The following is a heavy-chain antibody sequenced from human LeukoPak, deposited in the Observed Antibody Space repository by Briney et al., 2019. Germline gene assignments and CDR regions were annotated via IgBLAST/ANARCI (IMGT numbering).Heavy chain of an antibody. CDR1: GYTFTSYG. CDR3: ARARYCSGGSCRPPGWFDP. Sequence: GASVKVSCKASGYTFTSYGISWVRQAPGQGLEWMGWISAYNGNTNYAQKLQGRVTTTTDTSTSTAYMELRSLRSDDTAVYYCARARYCSGGSCRPPGWFDPWGQGTLVTVSS. CDR2: ISAYNGNT. J-gene: IGHJ5*02. V-gene: IGHV1-18*04. D-gene: IGHD2-15*01.